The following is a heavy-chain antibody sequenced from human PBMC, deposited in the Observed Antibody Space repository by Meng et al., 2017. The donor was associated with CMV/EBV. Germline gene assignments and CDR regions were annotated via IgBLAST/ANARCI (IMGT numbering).Heavy chain of an antibody. Sequence: ASVKVSCKASGYTFTSYGISWVRQAPGQGLEWMGWISAYNGNTNYAQKLQGRVTMTTDTSTSTAYMELRSLRSDDTAVYYCARATYYDFWGGCPPDVWGQGTTVTVSS. CDR1: GYTFTSYG. CDR2: ISAYNGNT. CDR3: ARATYYDFWGGCPPDV. J-gene: IGHJ6*02. V-gene: IGHV1-18*01. D-gene: IGHD3-3*01.